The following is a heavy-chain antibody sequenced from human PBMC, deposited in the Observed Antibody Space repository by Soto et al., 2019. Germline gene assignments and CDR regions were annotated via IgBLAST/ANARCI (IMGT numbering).Heavy chain of an antibody. Sequence: AGGSMRLSCAASEFKFSSYARHWVRQAPGKGLEWVAAISNDGSDKYYADSVKGRFTISRDNSKNTLYLQMNSLRAEDAAAYSCARSQGYRVESQLQYWGYFDSWGQGTLVTVSS. J-gene: IGHJ4*02. CDR2: ISNDGSDK. CDR3: ARSQGYRVESQLQYWGYFDS. D-gene: IGHD2-2*02. V-gene: IGHV3-30-3*01. CDR1: EFKFSSYA.